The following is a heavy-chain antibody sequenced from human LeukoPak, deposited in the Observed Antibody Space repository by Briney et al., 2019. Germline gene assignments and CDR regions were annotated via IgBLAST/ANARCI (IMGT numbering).Heavy chain of an antibody. V-gene: IGHV4-34*01. CDR2: INHSATT. J-gene: IGHJ4*02. D-gene: IGHD1-26*01. CDR3: ARHGYSGSYYDY. Sequence: SETLSLTCAVYGGSFSDYYWNWIRQPPGKGLEWIGEINHSATTNYNPSLKSRVTVSVDTSKNQFSLKLSSVTAADTAVYYCARHGYSGSYYDYWGQGTLVTVSS. CDR1: GGSFSDYY.